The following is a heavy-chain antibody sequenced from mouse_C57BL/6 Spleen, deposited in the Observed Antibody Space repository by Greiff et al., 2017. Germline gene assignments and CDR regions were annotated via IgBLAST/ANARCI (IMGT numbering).Heavy chain of an antibody. D-gene: IGHD1-1*01. J-gene: IGHJ2*01. CDR3: ARSLYYYGSSSFDY. V-gene: IGHV7-3*01. CDR2: IRNKANGYTT. CDR1: FTFTDYY. Sequence: DVKLVESGGGLVQPGGFTFTDYYMSWVRQPPGKALEWLGFIRNKANGYTTEYSASVKGRFTISRDNSQSILYLQMNALRAEDSATYYCARSLYYYGSSSFDYWGQGTTLTVSS.